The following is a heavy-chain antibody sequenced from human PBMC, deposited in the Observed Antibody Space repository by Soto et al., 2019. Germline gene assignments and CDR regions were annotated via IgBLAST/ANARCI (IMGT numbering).Heavy chain of an antibody. D-gene: IGHD3-3*01. Sequence: ASVKVSCKASGYTFTKFHIHWVRQAPGQGLEWMGWISAYNGNTNYAQKLQGRVTMTTDTSTSTAYMELRSLRSDDTAVYYCARDGYDFWRDFYTYSGRGSPDPVSS. CDR1: GYTFTKFH. CDR2: ISAYNGNT. V-gene: IGHV1-18*01. J-gene: IGHJ1*01. CDR3: ARDGYDFWRDFYTY.